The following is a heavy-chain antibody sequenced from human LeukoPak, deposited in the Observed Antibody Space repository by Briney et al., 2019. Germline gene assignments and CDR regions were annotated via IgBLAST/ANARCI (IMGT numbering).Heavy chain of an antibody. J-gene: IGHJ4*02. V-gene: IGHV3-30-3*01. CDR1: GFTFSSYA. CDR2: ISYDGSNK. CDR3: AKDATPALIAVAGLFDY. D-gene: IGHD6-19*01. Sequence: PGRSLRLSCAASGFTFSSYAMHWVRQAPGKGLEWVAVISYDGSNKYYADSVKGRFTISRDNSKNTLYLQMNSLRAEDTAVYYCAKDATPALIAVAGLFDYWGQGTLVTVSS.